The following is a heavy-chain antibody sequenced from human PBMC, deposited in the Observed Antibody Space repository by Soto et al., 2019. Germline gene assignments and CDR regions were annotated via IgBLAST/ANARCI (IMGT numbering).Heavy chain of an antibody. D-gene: IGHD6-19*01. V-gene: IGHV1-3*05. J-gene: IGHJ4*02. CDR1: GYTFTSYA. Sequence: QVQLVQSEAEEKKPGASVKVSCKASGYTFTSYAMHWVRQAPGQRLEWMGWINTGNGDTIYSRKFRGRVTITRDTSASTAYMELSSLRSEDTAVYYCARDLRGTGWYDYWGQGTLVTVSS. CDR2: INTGNGDT. CDR3: ARDLRGTGWYDY.